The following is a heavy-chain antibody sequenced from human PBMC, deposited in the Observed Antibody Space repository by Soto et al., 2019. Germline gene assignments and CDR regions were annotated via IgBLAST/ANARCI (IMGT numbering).Heavy chain of an antibody. V-gene: IGHV1-2*04. D-gene: IGHD2-21*02. J-gene: IGHJ5*02. Sequence: ASVKVSCKASGYTFTGYYMHWVRQAPGQGLEWMGWINPNSGGTNYAQKFQGWVTMTRDTSISTAYMELSRLRSDDTALYYCARGEGLGDSGPNWFDPWGQGTLVTVSS. CDR2: INPNSGGT. CDR3: ARGEGLGDSGPNWFDP. CDR1: GYTFTGYY.